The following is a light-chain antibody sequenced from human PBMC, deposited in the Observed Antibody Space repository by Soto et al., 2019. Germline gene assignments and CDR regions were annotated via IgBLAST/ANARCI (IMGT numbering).Light chain of an antibody. CDR3: CSYAGSYTLV. CDR2: EVS. Sequence: QSALTQPASVSGSPGQSITISCTGTTNDVGDYNYVAWYQQHSGKVPRLMIYEVSNRPPGVSYRFSGSKSGSTASLTISGLQAEDEADYYCCSYAGSYTLVFGGGTKLTVL. V-gene: IGLV2-14*01. J-gene: IGLJ2*01. CDR1: TNDVGDYNY.